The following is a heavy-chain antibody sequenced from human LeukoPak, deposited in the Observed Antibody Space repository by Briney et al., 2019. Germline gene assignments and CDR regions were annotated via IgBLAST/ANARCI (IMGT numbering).Heavy chain of an antibody. CDR1: GDSVSSNSAA. D-gene: IGHD2-15*01. J-gene: IGHJ5*02. CDR2: TYYRSKWYN. Sequence: SQTLSLTCTISGDSVSSNSAAWNWIRQSPSRGLEWLGRTYYRSKWYNDYAVFVKSRISINPDTSKNQFSLQLNSVTPEDTAVYYCARDLVGYCSGGSCGYNWFDPWGQGTLVTVPS. CDR3: ARDLVGYCSGGSCGYNWFDP. V-gene: IGHV6-1*01.